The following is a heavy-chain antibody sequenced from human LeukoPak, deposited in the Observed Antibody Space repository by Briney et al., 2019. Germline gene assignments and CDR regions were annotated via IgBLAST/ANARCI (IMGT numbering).Heavy chain of an antibody. D-gene: IGHD5-12*01. CDR2: IRYDGSNK. Sequence: PGGSLRLSCAASGFTFSSYGMHWVRQAPGKGLEWVAFIRYDGSNKYYADSVKGRFTISRDNSKNTLYLQMNSLRAEDTAVYHCAKPRGYSGYDPADYWGQGTLVTVSS. J-gene: IGHJ4*02. CDR3: AKPRGYSGYDPADY. CDR1: GFTFSSYG. V-gene: IGHV3-30*02.